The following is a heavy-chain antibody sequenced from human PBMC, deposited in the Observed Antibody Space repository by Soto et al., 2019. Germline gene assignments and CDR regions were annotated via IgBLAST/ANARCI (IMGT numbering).Heavy chain of an antibody. V-gene: IGHV4-59*01. D-gene: IGHD6-6*01. CDR2: MHNTGST. CDR3: AVEKGAARACDY. CDR1: GGSISSYY. Sequence: PSETQSLTCTVSGGSISSYYWSWIRQPPGKGLEWIGYMHNTGSTIYTPSLKRRVTISVDTSKNQFSLTLTSVTAADPAVSYCAVEKGAARACDYWGQGTRGSLSS. J-gene: IGHJ4*02.